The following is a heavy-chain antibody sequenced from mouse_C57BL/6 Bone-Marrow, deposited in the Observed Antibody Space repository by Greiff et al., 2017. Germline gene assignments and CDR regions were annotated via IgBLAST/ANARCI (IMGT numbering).Heavy chain of an antibody. J-gene: IGHJ4*01. CDR3: DRSIYYRAMYY. CDR2: IWGVGSA. CDR1: GFSLTSYG. Sequence: VKLMESGPGLVAPSQSLSITCTVSGFSLTSYGVDWVRQSPGKGLEWLGVIWGVGSANYNSALKSRLSISKDNSKSQVFLTMNSLQTYDTAMYYCDRSIYYRAMYYWGQGTSVTVSS. D-gene: IGHD2-14*01. V-gene: IGHV2-6*01.